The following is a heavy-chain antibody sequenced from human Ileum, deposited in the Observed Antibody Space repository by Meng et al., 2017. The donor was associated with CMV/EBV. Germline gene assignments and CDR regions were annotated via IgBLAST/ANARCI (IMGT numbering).Heavy chain of an antibody. CDR3: DGSDY. D-gene: IGHD5-24*01. J-gene: IGHJ4*02. Sequence: GGSLRPSCEASGFAFSTFAMSWARQVPGKGLEWVSTISDSAHGTHYADSVRGRFTISRDNAKNTLYLQMNNLRAEDTAIYYCDGSDYWGQGTLVTVSS. V-gene: IGHV3-23*01. CDR2: ISDSAHGT. CDR1: GFAFSTFA.